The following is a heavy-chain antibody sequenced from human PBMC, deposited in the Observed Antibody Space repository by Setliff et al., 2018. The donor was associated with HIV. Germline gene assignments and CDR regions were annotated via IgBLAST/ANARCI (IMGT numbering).Heavy chain of an antibody. CDR1: GNSFTSYW. J-gene: IGHJ3*02. CDR2: IYPGDSDT. CDR3: ARGSYYYDSSGYHPDAFDI. V-gene: IGHV5-51*01. Sequence: GESLMISCKGSGNSFTSYWVGWVRQMPGKGLEWMGIIYPGDSDTRYSPSFQGQVTISADKSISTAYLQWSSLKASDTAMYYCARGSYYYDSSGYHPDAFDIWGQGTMVTVSS. D-gene: IGHD3-22*01.